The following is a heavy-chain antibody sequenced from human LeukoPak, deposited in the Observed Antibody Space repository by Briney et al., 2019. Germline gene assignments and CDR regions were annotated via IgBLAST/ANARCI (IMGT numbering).Heavy chain of an antibody. CDR1: GFTFSNYE. CDR2: ISSIDSTI. CDR3: ARGIAVAGPYYFDY. Sequence: GGSLRLSCAASGFTFSNYEMNWVRQAPGKGLEWVSYISSIDSTIYYADSVKGRFTISRDNAKNSLYLQMNSLRADDTAVYYCARGIAVAGPYYFDYWGRGTLVTVSS. J-gene: IGHJ4*02. D-gene: IGHD6-19*01. V-gene: IGHV3-48*03.